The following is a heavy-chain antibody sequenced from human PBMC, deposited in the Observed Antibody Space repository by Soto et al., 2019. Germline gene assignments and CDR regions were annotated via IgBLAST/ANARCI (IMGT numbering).Heavy chain of an antibody. CDR3: TTDHYPHRPPGYYGMDV. V-gene: IGHV3-15*01. D-gene: IGHD1-26*01. J-gene: IGHJ6*02. CDR2: IKSKTDGGTT. CDR1: GFTFSNAW. Sequence: GGSLRLSCAASGFTFSNAWMSWVRQAPGKGLEWVGRIKSKTDGGTTDYAAPVKGRFTISRDDSKNTLYLQMNSLKTEDTAVYYCTTDHYPHRPPGYYGMDVWGHGTTVTVSS.